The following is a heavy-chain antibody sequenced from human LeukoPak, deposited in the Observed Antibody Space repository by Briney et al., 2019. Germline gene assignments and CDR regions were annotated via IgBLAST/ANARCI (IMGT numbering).Heavy chain of an antibody. Sequence: GVSLRLSCAASGFTFSSYAMSWVRQAPGKGLEWVSAISGSGGSTYYADSVKGRFTISRDNSKDTLYPQMNSLRAEDTAVYYCAKEEWELGIDYWGQGTLVTVSS. D-gene: IGHD1-26*01. V-gene: IGHV3-23*01. CDR1: GFTFSSYA. CDR3: AKEEWELGIDY. J-gene: IGHJ4*02. CDR2: ISGSGGST.